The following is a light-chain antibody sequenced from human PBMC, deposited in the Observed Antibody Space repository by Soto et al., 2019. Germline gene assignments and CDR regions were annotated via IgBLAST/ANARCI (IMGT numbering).Light chain of an antibody. CDR1: SSDVGGYNF. CDR3: CSYAGTYPLS. V-gene: IGLV2-11*01. J-gene: IGLJ2*01. Sequence: QSALTPPRSVSGSPGQSVTISCTGTSSDVGGYNFVSWYQQHPGKAPKLMIYDVTKRPSGVPDRFSGSKSGNTASLTISGLQAEDEADFYCCSYAGTYPLSFGGGTKLTVL. CDR2: DVT.